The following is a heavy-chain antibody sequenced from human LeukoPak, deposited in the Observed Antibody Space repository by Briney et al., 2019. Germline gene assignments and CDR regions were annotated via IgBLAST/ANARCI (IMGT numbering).Heavy chain of an antibody. V-gene: IGHV4-34*01. Sequence: SETLSLTCAVYGGSFSGYYWSWIRQPPGKGLEWIGEINHSGSTNYNPSLKSRVTISVDTSKNQFSLKLSSVTPADTAVYYCARRTDCGGDCYSPYYFDYWGQGTLVTVSS. CDR1: GGSFSGYY. CDR2: INHSGST. CDR3: ARRTDCGGDCYSPYYFDY. D-gene: IGHD2-21*02. J-gene: IGHJ4*02.